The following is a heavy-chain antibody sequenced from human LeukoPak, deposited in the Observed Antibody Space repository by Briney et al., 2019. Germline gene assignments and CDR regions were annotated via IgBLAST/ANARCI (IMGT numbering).Heavy chain of an antibody. J-gene: IGHJ4*02. D-gene: IGHD6-13*01. CDR2: IIPIFGTA. V-gene: IGHV1-69*05. Sequence: ASVKVSCKASGYTFTGYYMHWVRQAPGQGLEWMGGIIPIFGTANYAQKFQGRVTITTDESTSTAYMELSSLRSEDTAVYYCARDGGYSSSWYDYWGQGTLVTVSS. CDR3: ARDGGYSSSWYDY. CDR1: GYTFTGYY.